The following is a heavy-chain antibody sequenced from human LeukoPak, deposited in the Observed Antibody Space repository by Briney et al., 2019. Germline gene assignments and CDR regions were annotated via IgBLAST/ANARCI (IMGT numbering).Heavy chain of an antibody. J-gene: IGHJ4*02. CDR1: GFTFSSYG. Sequence: RGSLRLSCAASGFTFSSYGMHWVRQAPGKGLEWVAVISYDGSNKYYADSVKGRFSISRDNSKNTLYLQMNSLRAEDTAVYYCAKDLYGLHFDYWGQGTLVTVSS. D-gene: IGHD4-17*01. V-gene: IGHV3-30*18. CDR2: ISYDGSNK. CDR3: AKDLYGLHFDY.